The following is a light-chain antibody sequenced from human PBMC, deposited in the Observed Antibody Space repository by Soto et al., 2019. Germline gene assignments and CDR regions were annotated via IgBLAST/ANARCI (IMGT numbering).Light chain of an antibody. V-gene: IGKV3-11*01. CDR3: QQRRNWPLT. CDR2: DAS. Sequence: EIVLTQSPATLSVSPGERATLSCRASQSVSSNLAWYQQKPGQAPRLLIYDASNRATGIPARFSGSGSGTDFTLTISSLEPEDFAVYYCQQRRNWPLTFGGGTKVDIK. J-gene: IGKJ4*01. CDR1: QSVSSN.